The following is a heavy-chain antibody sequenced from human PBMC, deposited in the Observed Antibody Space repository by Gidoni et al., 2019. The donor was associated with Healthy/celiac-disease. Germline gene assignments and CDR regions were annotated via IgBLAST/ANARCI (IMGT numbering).Heavy chain of an antibody. J-gene: IGHJ4*02. CDR2: ISSSGGTI. Sequence: EVQLVEYGGGLVQPEGSLRLAGAAAGLTFRSYSMNWVRQAPGKGLEWVSYISSSGGTIYDADSVKGRFTISRDNAKNSLYLEMNSLRYEDTAVYYCARDPRWYNWNDGRYWGQGTLVTVSS. CDR1: GLTFRSYS. V-gene: IGHV3-48*02. D-gene: IGHD1-20*01. CDR3: ARDPRWYNWNDGRY.